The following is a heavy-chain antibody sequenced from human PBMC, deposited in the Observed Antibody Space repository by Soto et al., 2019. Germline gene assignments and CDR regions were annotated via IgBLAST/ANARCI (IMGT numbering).Heavy chain of an antibody. CDR1: GVSLTSGNW. J-gene: IGHJ4*02. D-gene: IGHD3-10*01. Sequence: SETLSLTCAVSGVSLTSGNWWTWVRQSPQRGLEYIGEIFHDGTANYYPSFERRVAMSVDTSRNQFSLKLTSVTAADTAVYFCARLVYDTRLNYMYFDFWGPGTLVTVPQ. CDR3: ARLVYDTRLNYMYFDF. CDR2: IFHDGTA. V-gene: IGHV4-4*02.